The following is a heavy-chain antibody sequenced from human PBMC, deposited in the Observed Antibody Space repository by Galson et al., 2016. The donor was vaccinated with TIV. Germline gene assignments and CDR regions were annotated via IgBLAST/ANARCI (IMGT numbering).Heavy chain of an antibody. D-gene: IGHD4-17*01. V-gene: IGHV1-2*02. Sequence: SVKVSCKASGYTFSAYYMHWVRQAPGQGLEWMGWISPNSGDTNYPQKFQGRVTMTRDTSITTAYMELTTLTSDGTAVYYCARFVYGDYVDYWGQGTLVTVSS. CDR3: ARFVYGDYVDY. CDR2: ISPNSGDT. CDR1: GYTFSAYY. J-gene: IGHJ4*02.